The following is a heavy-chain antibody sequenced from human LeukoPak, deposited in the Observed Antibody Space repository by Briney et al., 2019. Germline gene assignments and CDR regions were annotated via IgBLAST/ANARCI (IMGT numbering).Heavy chain of an antibody. CDR2: INPGGGTK. Sequence: GGSLRLSCEASGLTFSSYWMSSVRQAPGKGLGWVANINPGGGTKNYVASVKGRFTVSRDNAGNSLYLQMDSLRAEDTAVYYCATTFPYCSSGTCALGGQGTLVTVSS. V-gene: IGHV3-7*01. J-gene: IGHJ4*02. D-gene: IGHD2-15*01. CDR1: GLTFSSYW. CDR3: ATTFPYCSSGTCAL.